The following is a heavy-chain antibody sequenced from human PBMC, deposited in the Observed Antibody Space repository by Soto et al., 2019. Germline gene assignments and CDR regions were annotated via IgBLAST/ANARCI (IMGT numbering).Heavy chain of an antibody. Sequence: QVQLQQWGAGLLKPSETLSLTCAVYGGSLGGYYWSWIRQAPGKGLEWIGEIDHGAFTNYNPSLKSRVTISVDTSKNQFSLKLNSVTAADTAVYFCARRELWTPDSYFDPWGQGTLVTVSS. CDR1: GGSLGGYY. D-gene: IGHD5-18*01. J-gene: IGHJ5*02. CDR2: IDHGAFT. CDR3: ARRELWTPDSYFDP. V-gene: IGHV4-34*01.